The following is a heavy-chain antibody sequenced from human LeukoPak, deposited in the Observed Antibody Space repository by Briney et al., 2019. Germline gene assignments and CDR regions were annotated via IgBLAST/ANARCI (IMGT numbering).Heavy chain of an antibody. CDR2: ISSSSSTI. CDR1: GFTFSSYS. Sequence: GGSPRLSCAASGFTFSSYSMNWVRQAPGKGLEWVSYISSSSSTIYYADSVKGRFTISRDNAKNSLYLQMNSLRAEDTAVYYCASSVMPGYDFWSGYSRALSYYYMDVWGKGTTVTVSS. D-gene: IGHD3-3*01. V-gene: IGHV3-48*01. J-gene: IGHJ6*03. CDR3: ASSVMPGYDFWSGYSRALSYYYMDV.